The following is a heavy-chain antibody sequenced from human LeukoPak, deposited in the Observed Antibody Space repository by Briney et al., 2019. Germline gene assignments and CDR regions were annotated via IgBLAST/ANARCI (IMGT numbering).Heavy chain of an antibody. J-gene: IGHJ4*02. D-gene: IGHD1-1*01. CDR2: ISSSSSNI. CDR1: AFTFSSYT. CDR3: VRDLDSVAFF. V-gene: IGHV3-48*01. Sequence: GGSLRLSCAASAFTFSSYTMNWVRQAQGEGRGWVSYISSSSSNIHYADSVKGRFTISRDNAKNSLYLQMNSLRVEDTAVYYCVRDLDSVAFFWGQGTLVTVSS.